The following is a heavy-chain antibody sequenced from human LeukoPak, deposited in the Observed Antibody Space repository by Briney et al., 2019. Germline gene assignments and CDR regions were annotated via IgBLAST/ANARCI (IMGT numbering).Heavy chain of an antibody. Sequence: ASVKVSCTVSGYTLTELSMHWVRQAPGKGLEWMGGFDPEDGETIYAQKFQGRVTMTEDTSTDTAYMELSSLRSEDTAVYYCATGYESSSWYVFDYWGQGTLVTVSS. J-gene: IGHJ4*02. CDR2: FDPEDGET. D-gene: IGHD6-13*01. V-gene: IGHV1-24*01. CDR1: GYTLTELS. CDR3: ATGYESSSWYVFDY.